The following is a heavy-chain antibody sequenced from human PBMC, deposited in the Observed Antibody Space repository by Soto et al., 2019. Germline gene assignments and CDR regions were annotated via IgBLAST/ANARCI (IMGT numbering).Heavy chain of an antibody. CDR1: GFTFSSYA. J-gene: IGHJ4*02. D-gene: IGHD2-8*01. Sequence: GSLRLSCAASGFTFSSYAVGWVRQDPGKGLEWVSAISGSGGSTYYADSVKGRFTISRDNSKNTLYLQMNSLRAEDTAVYYCAKDRDCTNGVCYKGSFDYWGQGTLVTVSS. CDR3: AKDRDCTNGVCYKGSFDY. V-gene: IGHV3-23*01. CDR2: ISGSGGST.